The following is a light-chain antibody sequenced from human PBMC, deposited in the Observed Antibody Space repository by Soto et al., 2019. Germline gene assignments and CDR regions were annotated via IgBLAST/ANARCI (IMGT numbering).Light chain of an antibody. CDR2: GNS. Sequence: VLTQPPSVSGAPGQRVTISCTGSSSNIGAGHDVHWYQHLPGTAPKLLIYGNSNRPSGVPDRFSGSKSGTSASLGITGLQTGDEADYYCGTWDSSLTAVVFGGGTKVTVL. CDR1: SSNIGAGHD. V-gene: IGLV1-40*01. J-gene: IGLJ2*01. CDR3: GTWDSSLTAVV.